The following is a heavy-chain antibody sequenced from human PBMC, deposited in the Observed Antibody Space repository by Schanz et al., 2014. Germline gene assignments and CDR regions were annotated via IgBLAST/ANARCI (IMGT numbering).Heavy chain of an antibody. Sequence: DVQLLESGGGLVQPGGSLRLSCAASGFTFNSYAMTWVRQAPGKGLEWVSSISHSGGSKYYADSVKGRFTISRDNSENTLYLQMTSLSADDTAVFYCASPSGYSDYGTYFDFWGQGTLATVSS. CDR3: ASPSGYSDYGTYFDF. J-gene: IGHJ4*02. CDR1: GFTFNSYA. CDR2: ISHSGGSK. V-gene: IGHV3-23*01. D-gene: IGHD5-12*01.